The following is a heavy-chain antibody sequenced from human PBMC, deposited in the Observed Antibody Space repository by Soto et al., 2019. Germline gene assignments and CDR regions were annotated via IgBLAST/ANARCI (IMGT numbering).Heavy chain of an antibody. J-gene: IGHJ3*02. CDR2: ISGSGGST. D-gene: IGHD3-22*01. CDR3: AKDLRGGLITMIVVVWSLGAFDI. Sequence: GGSLSLSCAASGFTFSGYAMSWVRQAPGKGLEWVSAISGSGGSTYYADSVKGRFTISRDNSKNTLYLQMNSLRAEDTAVYYCAKDLRGGLITMIVVVWSLGAFDIWGQGTMVTVSS. V-gene: IGHV3-23*01. CDR1: GFTFSGYA.